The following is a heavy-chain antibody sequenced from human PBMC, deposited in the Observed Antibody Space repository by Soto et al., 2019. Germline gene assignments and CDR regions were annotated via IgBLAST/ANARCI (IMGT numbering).Heavy chain of an antibody. J-gene: IGHJ6*02. Sequence: PSQTLSLTCAISGDSVSSNSAAWNWIRQSPSGGPEWLGRTYYRSKWYNDYAVSVKSRITINPDTSKNQFSLQLNSVTPEDTAVYYCARDEGQGVSGWTYGMDVWGQGTTVTVSS. CDR1: GDSVSSNSAA. D-gene: IGHD6-19*01. V-gene: IGHV6-1*01. CDR2: TYYRSKWYN. CDR3: ARDEGQGVSGWTYGMDV.